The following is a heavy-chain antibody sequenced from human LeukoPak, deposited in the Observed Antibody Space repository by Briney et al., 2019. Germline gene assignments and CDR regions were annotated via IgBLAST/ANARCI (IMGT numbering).Heavy chain of an antibody. Sequence: SETLSLTCAVYGGSFSGYYWSWIRQPPGKGLEWIGEINHSGSTNYNPSLKSRVTISVDTSKNQFSLKLSSVTAADTAVCYCARVPGYDFWSGYPPYYDAFDIWGQGTMVTVSS. CDR2: INHSGST. V-gene: IGHV4-34*01. CDR3: ARVPGYDFWSGYPPYYDAFDI. J-gene: IGHJ3*02. D-gene: IGHD3-3*01. CDR1: GGSFSGYY.